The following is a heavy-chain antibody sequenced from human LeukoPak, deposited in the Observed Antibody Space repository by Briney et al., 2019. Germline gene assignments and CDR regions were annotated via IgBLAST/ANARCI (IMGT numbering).Heavy chain of an antibody. CDR2: ISSNGGST. Sequence: PGGSLRLSCAASGFTFSSYAMHWVRQAPGKGLEYVSAISSNGGSTYYANSVKGRFTISRDNSKNTLYLQMGSLRAEDTAIYYCAIGGRLTTVTTTFDYWGQGILVTVSS. CDR3: AIGGRLTTVTTTFDY. CDR1: GFTFSSYA. V-gene: IGHV3-64*01. D-gene: IGHD4-17*01. J-gene: IGHJ4*02.